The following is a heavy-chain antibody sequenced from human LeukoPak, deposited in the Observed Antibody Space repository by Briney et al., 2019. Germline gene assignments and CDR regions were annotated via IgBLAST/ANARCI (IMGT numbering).Heavy chain of an antibody. CDR2: MNTNSGNT. CDR1: GYTFTSYD. CDR3: ASGPFFDY. Sequence: ASVKVSCKASGYTFTSYDINWVRQATGQGLEWMGWMNTNSGNTGYAQQFQGRVTITRNTSISTAHMELSSLRSDDTAVYYCASGPFFDYWGQGTLVTVSS. V-gene: IGHV1-8*03. J-gene: IGHJ4*02.